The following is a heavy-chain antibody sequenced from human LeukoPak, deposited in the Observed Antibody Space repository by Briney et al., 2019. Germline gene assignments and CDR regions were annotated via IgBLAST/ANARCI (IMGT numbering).Heavy chain of an antibody. CDR1: GFTFSSYR. J-gene: IGHJ4*02. D-gene: IGHD1-26*01. Sequence: PGGSLRLSCAASGFTFSSYRMNWVRQAPGKGLEWVAYISSSSTIYYADSVKGRFTISRDNATTYLYLKVHSLRAEATAVYSCARASLYSGSKNFDYWGQGTLVTVSS. CDR2: ISSSSTI. V-gene: IGHV3-48*01. CDR3: ARASLYSGSKNFDY.